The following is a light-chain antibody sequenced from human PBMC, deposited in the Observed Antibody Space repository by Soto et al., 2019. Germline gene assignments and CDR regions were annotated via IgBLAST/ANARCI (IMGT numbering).Light chain of an antibody. CDR1: QGISSY. CDR3: QQYYSYPLT. Sequence: AIRMTQSPSSLSASTGDRVTITCRASQGISSYLAWYQQKPGKAPKLLIYAASTLQSGVPSRFSGSVSGTDFTLTISCLHSEDFATDYCQQYYSYPLTFGQATLLEIK. CDR2: AAS. J-gene: IGKJ5*01. V-gene: IGKV1-8*01.